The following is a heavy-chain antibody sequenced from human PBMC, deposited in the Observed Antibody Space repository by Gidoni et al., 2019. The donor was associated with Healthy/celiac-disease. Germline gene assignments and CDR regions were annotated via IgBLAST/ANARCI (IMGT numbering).Heavy chain of an antibody. J-gene: IGHJ4*02. V-gene: IGHV1-24*01. CDR2: FDPEDGET. D-gene: IGHD5-18*01. CDR1: GYTLTELS. CDR3: ATSRGYRGYSYGAQIYYFDY. Sequence: QVQLVQSGAEVKKPGASVKVSCQVSGYTLTELSMHWVRQAPGKGLEWMGGFDPEDGETIYAQKFQGRVTMTEDTSTDTAYMELSSLRSEDTAVYYCATSRGYRGYSYGAQIYYFDYWGQGTLVTVSS.